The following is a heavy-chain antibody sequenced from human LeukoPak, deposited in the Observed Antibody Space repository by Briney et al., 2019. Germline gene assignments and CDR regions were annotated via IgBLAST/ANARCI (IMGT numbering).Heavy chain of an antibody. CDR3: AAGGGYSNAWSL. D-gene: IGHD5-12*01. Sequence: SETLSLTCSVSGDSIKTYYWNWLRQPPGKGLEWIANIYYSGITSYNPSLRGRVTMSVDTSTNQVSLNLNSVTTADTAVYYCAAGGGYSNAWSLWGQGTLVTVSS. J-gene: IGHJ4*02. CDR1: GDSIKTYY. V-gene: IGHV4-59*01. CDR2: IYYSGIT.